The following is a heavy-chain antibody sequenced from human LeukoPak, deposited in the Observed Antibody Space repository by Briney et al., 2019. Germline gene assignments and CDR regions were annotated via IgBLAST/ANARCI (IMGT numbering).Heavy chain of an antibody. Sequence: TSETLSLTCTVSGGSISSSSYYWGWIRQPPGKGLEWIGSIYYSGSTYYNPSLKSRVTISVDTSKNQFSLKLSSVTAADTAVYYCARDTRGIAAADPLDWGQGTLVTVSS. V-gene: IGHV4-39*07. CDR2: IYYSGST. J-gene: IGHJ4*02. D-gene: IGHD6-13*01. CDR1: GGSISSSSYY. CDR3: ARDTRGIAAADPLD.